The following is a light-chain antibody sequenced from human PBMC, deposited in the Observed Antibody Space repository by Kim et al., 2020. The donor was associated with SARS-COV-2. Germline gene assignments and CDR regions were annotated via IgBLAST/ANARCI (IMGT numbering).Light chain of an antibody. J-gene: IGKJ4*01. CDR1: QSISSY. CDR3: QQSYSTPRT. V-gene: IGKV1-39*01. CDR2: AAS. Sequence: GDRVTITCRASQSISSYLNWYQQKPGKAPKLLIYAASSLQSGVPSRFSGSGSGTDFTLTISSLQPEDFATYYCQQSYSTPRTFGGGTKVEI.